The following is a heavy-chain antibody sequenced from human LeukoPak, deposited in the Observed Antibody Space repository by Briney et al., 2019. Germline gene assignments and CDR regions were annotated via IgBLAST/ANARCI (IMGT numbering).Heavy chain of an antibody. J-gene: IGHJ5*02. CDR1: GFTFSSYV. CDR2: ISGGSK. Sequence: GGSLRLSCAASGFTFSSYVMNWVRQAPGKGLEWVSGISGGSKNYADSVMGRFTISRDNSKNTLYLQMDSLRAEDTAVYYCAKALDAIDGWFDPWGQGALVTVSS. D-gene: IGHD2-8*01. V-gene: IGHV3-23*01. CDR3: AKALDAIDGWFDP.